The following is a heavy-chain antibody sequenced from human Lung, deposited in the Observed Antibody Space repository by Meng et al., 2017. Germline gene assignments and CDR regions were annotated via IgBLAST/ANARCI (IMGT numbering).Heavy chain of an antibody. Sequence: EVQLLESGGGLEQPGGSLRLSCAASGFTFSGYAMTWVRQAPGKGLEWVSIVSGSDDIAYYGDSVKGRVTISRDNSKNTLYLQMNSLRAEDTAVYFCAKDLGASSSYYFDYWGQGTLVTVSS. D-gene: IGHD6-6*01. J-gene: IGHJ4*02. CDR2: VSGSDDIA. V-gene: IGHV3-23*01. CDR3: AKDLGASSSYYFDY. CDR1: GFTFSGYA.